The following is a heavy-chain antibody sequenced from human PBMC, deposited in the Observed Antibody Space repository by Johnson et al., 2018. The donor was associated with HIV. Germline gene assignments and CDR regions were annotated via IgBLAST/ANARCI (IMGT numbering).Heavy chain of an antibody. V-gene: IGHV3-30*04. CDR2: ISYDGSNK. Sequence: VQLVESGGGVVQPGRSLRLSCAASGFSFSGSAMHWVRQAPGKGLEWVAGISYDGSNKYYADSVKGRFTISRDNSKNTLYLQMNSLRAEETAVYYCAKEGLRSSLRSGDAFDVWGHGTLVTVSS. CDR1: GFSFSGSA. CDR3: AKEGLRSSLRSGDAFDV. J-gene: IGHJ3*01. D-gene: IGHD6-6*01.